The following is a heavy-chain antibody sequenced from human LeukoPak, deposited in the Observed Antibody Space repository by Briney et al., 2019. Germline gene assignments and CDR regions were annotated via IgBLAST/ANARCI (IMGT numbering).Heavy chain of an antibody. D-gene: IGHD3-22*01. CDR1: GFTFSSCS. CDR3: ARDWSDYYDSSASWGGDI. J-gene: IGHJ3*02. V-gene: IGHV3-21*01. CDR2: ISSSSSYI. Sequence: PGGSLRLSCAASGFTFSSCSMNWVRQAPGKGLEWVSSISSSSSYIYYADSVKGRFTISRDNAKNSLYLQMNSLRAEDTAVYYCARDWSDYYDSSASWGGDIWGQGTMVTVSS.